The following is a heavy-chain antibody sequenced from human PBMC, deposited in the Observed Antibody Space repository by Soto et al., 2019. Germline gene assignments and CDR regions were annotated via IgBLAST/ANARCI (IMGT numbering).Heavy chain of an antibody. Sequence: GGALRLSCAASGFTFSSYGMHWVRQAPCKGLEWVSVISYNGSNKYYADFVKGLFTISRDNSKNTLYLQINSLRVEDTAVYYCAKDLAYDFWSGYWGAYYYYGMDVWGQGPTVTVAS. D-gene: IGHD3-3*01. J-gene: IGHJ6*02. CDR3: AKDLAYDFWSGYWGAYYYYGMDV. CDR1: GFTFSSYG. CDR2: ISYNGSNK. V-gene: IGHV3-30*18.